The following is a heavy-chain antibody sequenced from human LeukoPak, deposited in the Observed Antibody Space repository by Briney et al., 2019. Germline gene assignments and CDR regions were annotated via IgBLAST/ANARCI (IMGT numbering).Heavy chain of an antibody. CDR3: AKDRAIAAAGRALDY. CDR2: ISSSSDYI. V-gene: IGHV3-21*04. CDR1: GFTFNTYS. Sequence: GGSLRLSCAASGFTFNTYSMNWVRQAPGKGLEWVSSISSSSDYIYYADSVKGRFTISRDSAKNSLYLQMNSLRAEDTAVYYCAKDRAIAAAGRALDYWGQGTLVTVSS. J-gene: IGHJ4*02. D-gene: IGHD6-13*01.